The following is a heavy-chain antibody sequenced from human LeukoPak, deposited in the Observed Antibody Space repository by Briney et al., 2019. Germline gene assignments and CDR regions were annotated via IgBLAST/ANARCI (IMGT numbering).Heavy chain of an antibody. Sequence: PGRSLRLSCAASGFTFSSYAMHWVRQAPGKGLEWVAVISYDGSNKYYADSVKGRFTISRDNSKNTLYLQMNSLRAEDTAVYYCARERFRGGEGAFDIWGQGTMVTVSP. J-gene: IGHJ3*02. CDR2: ISYDGSNK. V-gene: IGHV3-30-3*01. CDR1: GFTFSSYA. CDR3: ARERFRGGEGAFDI. D-gene: IGHD3-16*01.